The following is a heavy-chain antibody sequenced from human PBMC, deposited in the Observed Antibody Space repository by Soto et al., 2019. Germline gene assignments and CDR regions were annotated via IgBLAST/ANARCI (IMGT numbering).Heavy chain of an antibody. CDR1: GGSISSYY. CDR2: IYYSGST. Sequence: SETLSLTCTVSGGSISSYYWSWIRQPPGKGLEWIGYIYYSGSTNYNPSLKSRVTISVDTSKNQFSLKLSSVTAADTAVYYCARDLGDGYIDYWGQGTLVTVSS. J-gene: IGHJ4*02. D-gene: IGHD1-26*01. CDR3: ARDLGDGYIDY. V-gene: IGHV4-59*01.